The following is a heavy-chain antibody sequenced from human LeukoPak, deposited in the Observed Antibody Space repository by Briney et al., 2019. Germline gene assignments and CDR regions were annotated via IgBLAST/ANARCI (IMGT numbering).Heavy chain of an antibody. CDR1: GGTFSSYA. J-gene: IGHJ5*02. Sequence: ASVKVSCKASGGTFSSYAISWVRQAPGQGLEWMGGIIPIFGTANYAQKFQGRVTITTDESTSTAYMELSSLRSEDTAVYYCARFSHYCSSTSCYREHWFDPWGQGTLVTVSS. CDR2: IIPIFGTA. D-gene: IGHD2-2*01. CDR3: ARFSHYCSSTSCYREHWFDP. V-gene: IGHV1-69*05.